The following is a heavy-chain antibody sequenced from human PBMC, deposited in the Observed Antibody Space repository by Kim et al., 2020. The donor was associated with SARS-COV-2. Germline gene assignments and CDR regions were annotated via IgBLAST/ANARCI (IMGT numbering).Heavy chain of an antibody. CDR3: ARTLDRYGDYPFDY. V-gene: IGHV4-31*03. D-gene: IGHD4-17*01. CDR2: IYYSGST. CDR1: GGSISSGGYY. J-gene: IGHJ4*02. Sequence: SETLSLTCTVSGGSISSGGYYWSWIRQHPGKGLEWIGFIYYSGSTYYNPSLKSRVTISVDTSQNQFSLKLSSVTAADTALYYCARTLDRYGDYPFDYWGQGTLVTVSS.